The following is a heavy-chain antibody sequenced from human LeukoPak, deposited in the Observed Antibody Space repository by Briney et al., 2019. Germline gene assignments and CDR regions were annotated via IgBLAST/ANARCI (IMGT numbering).Heavy chain of an antibody. D-gene: IGHD1-14*01. CDR2: INHSGST. V-gene: IGHV4-34*01. J-gene: IGHJ3*02. CDR3: ASLRRMQEDAFDI. CDR1: GGSFSGYY. Sequence: KPLETLSLTCAVYGGSFSGYYWSWIRQPPGKGLEWIGEINHSGSTNYNPSLKSRVTISVDTSKNQFSLKLSSVTAADTAVYYCASLRRMQEDAFDIWGQGTMVTVSS.